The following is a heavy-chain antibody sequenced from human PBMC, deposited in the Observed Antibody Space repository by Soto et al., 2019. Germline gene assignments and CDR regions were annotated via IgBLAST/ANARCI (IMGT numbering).Heavy chain of an antibody. D-gene: IGHD3-3*01. J-gene: IGHJ5*02. CDR2: IYPGDSDT. CDR3: ARRTSARLLEWSDRDNWFDP. Sequence: CKGSGYSFTSYWIGWVRQMPGKGLEWMGIIYPGDSDTRYSPSFQGQVTISADKSISTAYLQWSSLKASDTAMYYCARRTSARLLEWSDRDNWFDPWGQGTLVTVS. V-gene: IGHV5-51*01. CDR1: GYSFTSYW.